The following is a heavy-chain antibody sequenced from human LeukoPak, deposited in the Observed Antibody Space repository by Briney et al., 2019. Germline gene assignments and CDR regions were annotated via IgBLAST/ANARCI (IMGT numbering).Heavy chain of an antibody. V-gene: IGHV3-23*01. CDR1: GFTFSSYA. D-gene: IGHD3-10*01. CDR3: AKSPRGGPRVGYFDY. J-gene: IGHJ4*02. Sequence: GGSLRLSCAASGFTFSSYAMSWVRQAPGKGLEWVSAISGSGGSTYYADSVKGRFTISRDNSKNTLYLQMNSLRAEDTAVYYCAKSPRGGPRVGYFDYWGQGTLVTVSS. CDR2: ISGSGGST.